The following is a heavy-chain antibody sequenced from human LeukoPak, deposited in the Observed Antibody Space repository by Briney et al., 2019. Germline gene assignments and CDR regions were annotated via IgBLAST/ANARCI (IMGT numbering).Heavy chain of an antibody. D-gene: IGHD3-22*01. CDR2: IYHSGST. CDR3: ARDRGSGSPDYFDY. Sequence: PSGTLSLTCAVSGGSISSSKWWSWVRPPPGKGLEWFGVIYHSGSTNYNPSLKSRVTISVDKSKNQFSLKLSSVTAADTAVYYCARDRGSGSPDYFDYWGQGTLVTVSS. V-gene: IGHV4-4*02. J-gene: IGHJ4*02. CDR1: GGSISSSKW.